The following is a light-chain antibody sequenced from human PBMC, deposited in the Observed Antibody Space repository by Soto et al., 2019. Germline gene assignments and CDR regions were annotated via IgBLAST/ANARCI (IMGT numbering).Light chain of an antibody. J-gene: IGKJ1*01. Sequence: DIQMTQSPSTLSASVGDRVTITCRASQSISRWLAWYQQKPGKAPKLLIYQGSYLESGVPSRFSGSGSGTEFTLTVSSLQPDDSATYYCQQYSNQWTFGQGTKVEIK. CDR1: QSISRW. CDR2: QGS. V-gene: IGKV1-5*03. CDR3: QQYSNQWT.